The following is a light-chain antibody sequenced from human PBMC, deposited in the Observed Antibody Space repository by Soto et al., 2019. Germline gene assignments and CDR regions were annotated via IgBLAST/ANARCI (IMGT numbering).Light chain of an antibody. CDR3: CSFTSRFTFNYV. Sequence: QSALTQPRSVSGSPGQSVSISCTGTSSDVGRYSYVSWYQQHPGKAPKLMIYDVSERPSGVPDRFSGSKSGNTASLTISGLQSEDEADYYCCSFTSRFTFNYVFGTGTKVTVL. CDR2: DVS. J-gene: IGLJ1*01. CDR1: SSDVGRYSY. V-gene: IGLV2-11*01.